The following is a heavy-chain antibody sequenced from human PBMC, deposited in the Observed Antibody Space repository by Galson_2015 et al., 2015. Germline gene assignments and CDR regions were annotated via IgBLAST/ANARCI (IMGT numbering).Heavy chain of an antibody. CDR3: ARDLLGVSSWPEVGLGWFDP. Sequence: SVKVSCKASGYTFTSYAMHWVRQAPGQRLEWMGWINAGNGNTKYSQKFQGRVTITRDTSASTAYMELSSLRSEDTAVYYCARDLLGVSSWPEVGLGWFDPWGQGTLVTVSS. V-gene: IGHV1-3*01. CDR2: INAGNGNT. D-gene: IGHD6-13*01. J-gene: IGHJ5*02. CDR1: GYTFTSYA.